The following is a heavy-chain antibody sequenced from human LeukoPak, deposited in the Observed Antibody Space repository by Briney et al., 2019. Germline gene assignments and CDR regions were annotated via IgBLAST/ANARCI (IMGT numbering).Heavy chain of an antibody. Sequence: PSETLSLTCNVSGGSISGYHWSWIRQPPGKGLEWLGYIYYSGSSNYNPSLKSRVTISADTSKNQFSLKLSSVAAADTAVYYCARVPRSYYYYYYMDVWGKGTTVTVSS. CDR3: ARVPRSYYYYYYMDV. V-gene: IGHV4-59*01. CDR1: GGSISGYH. J-gene: IGHJ6*03. CDR2: IYYSGSS.